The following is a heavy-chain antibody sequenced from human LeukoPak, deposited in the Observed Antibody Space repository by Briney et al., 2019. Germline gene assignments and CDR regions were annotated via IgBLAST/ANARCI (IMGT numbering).Heavy chain of an antibody. J-gene: IGHJ4*02. Sequence: GGSLRLSCTASGFTLSPYSMNWVRQAPGKGLEWVSYISSSSSTIYYADSVKGRFTISRDNAKNSLYLQMNSLRAEDTAVYYCARVARSNRLWGQGTLVTVSS. V-gene: IGHV3-48*01. CDR3: ARVARSNRL. D-gene: IGHD1-14*01. CDR2: ISSSSSTI. CDR1: GFTLSPYS.